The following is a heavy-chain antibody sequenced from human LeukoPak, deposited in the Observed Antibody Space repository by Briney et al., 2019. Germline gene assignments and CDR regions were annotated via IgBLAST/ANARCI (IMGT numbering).Heavy chain of an antibody. CDR2: ISAIDSTT. CDR1: GFTFSNYE. V-gene: IGHV3-48*03. CDR3: ARGLASSNWPHGFCP. D-gene: IGHD6-13*01. J-gene: IGHJ5*02. Sequence: GGSLRPSCAASGFTFSNYEMNWVRQAPGRGLEWVSYISAIDSTTYYADSVKGRFTISRDKAKNSLYLQMNSLRVEDTAVYHCARGLASSNWPHGFCPWGQGTLVSVSS.